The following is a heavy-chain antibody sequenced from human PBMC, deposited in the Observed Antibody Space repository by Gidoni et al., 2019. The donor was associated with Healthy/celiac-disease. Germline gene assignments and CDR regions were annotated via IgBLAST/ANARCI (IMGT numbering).Heavy chain of an antibody. Sequence: EVQLVESGGGLVQPGGSLRLSCAAYGFTVSSNYMSWVRQAPGKGLEWVSVIYSGGSTYYADSVKGRFTISRDNSKNTLYLQMNSLRAEDTAVYYCARIEGYCSGGSCYPDYWGQGTLVTVSS. CDR3: ARIEGYCSGGSCYPDY. CDR2: IYSGGST. CDR1: GFTVSSNY. J-gene: IGHJ4*02. V-gene: IGHV3-66*01. D-gene: IGHD2-15*01.